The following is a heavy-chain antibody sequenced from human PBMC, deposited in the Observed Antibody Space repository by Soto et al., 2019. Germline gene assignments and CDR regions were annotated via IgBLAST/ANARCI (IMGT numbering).Heavy chain of an antibody. CDR3: ARDPSVGSTFYYYMDV. CDR1: GFSLNGYA. J-gene: IGHJ6*03. D-gene: IGHD6-13*01. Sequence: EVQLVESGGGLAQPGGSLRLSCAASGFSLNGYAMNWVRQAPGRGLEWVSYISSSSGAIDYADSVKGRFTVSRDNAKNLLYLQMNSLGADDTALYYCARDPSVGSTFYYYMDVWGEGTPVTVSS. V-gene: IGHV3-48*01. CDR2: ISSSSGAI.